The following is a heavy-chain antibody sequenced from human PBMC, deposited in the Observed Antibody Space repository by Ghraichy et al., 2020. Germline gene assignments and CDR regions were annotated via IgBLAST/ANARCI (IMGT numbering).Heavy chain of an antibody. CDR3: ARGMGGYSYGYDYYYYYMDV. CDR1: GGSFSGYY. D-gene: IGHD5-18*01. J-gene: IGHJ6*03. CDR2: INHSGST. Sequence: SETLSLTCAVYGGSFSGYYWSWIRQPPGKGLEWIGEINHSGSTNYNPSLKSRVTISVDTSKNQFSLKLSSVTAADTAVYYCARGMGGYSYGYDYYYYYMDVWGKGTTVTVSS. V-gene: IGHV4-34*01.